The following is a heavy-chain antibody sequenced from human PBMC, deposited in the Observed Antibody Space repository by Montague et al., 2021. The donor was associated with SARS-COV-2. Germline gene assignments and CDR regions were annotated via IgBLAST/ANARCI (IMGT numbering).Heavy chain of an antibody. V-gene: IGHV6-1*03. J-gene: IGHJ1*01. Sequence: CAISGDSVSSDTAAWHWIRQSPSRGLEWLGRTFYRSQWHTDSAASVRSWISFSGDISKNQFSLHLNSVTPEDTAIYYCARDGDYGGTWYSFLQNWGQGTLVIVSS. D-gene: IGHD4-17*01. CDR2: TFYRSQWHT. CDR3: ARDGDYGGTWYSFLQN. CDR1: GDSVSSDTAA.